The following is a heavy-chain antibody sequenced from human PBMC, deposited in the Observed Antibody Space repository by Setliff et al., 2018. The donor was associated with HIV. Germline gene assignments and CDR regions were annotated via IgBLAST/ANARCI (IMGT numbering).Heavy chain of an antibody. D-gene: IGHD3-22*01. Sequence: SVKVSCKASGGTFRSHEISWVRQAPGQGLEWMGGIVPILDTGNYAPKFQGRVTITADESTTTAYMELSSLRSEDTAVYYCARIPNHSSGFDYWGQGTPVTVSS. J-gene: IGHJ4*02. CDR3: ARIPNHSSGFDY. V-gene: IGHV1-69*13. CDR1: GGTFRSHE. CDR2: IVPILDTG.